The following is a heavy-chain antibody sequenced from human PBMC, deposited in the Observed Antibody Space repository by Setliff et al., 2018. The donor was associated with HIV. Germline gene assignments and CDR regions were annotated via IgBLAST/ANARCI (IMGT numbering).Heavy chain of an antibody. Sequence: SETLSLTCTVSGGSISSHYWSWNRQPPGKGLEWIGYIYYPGSTNYNPSLRSRVTISLDTSKNQFSLNLSSVTAADTAVYYCARSSGSYWMNAFDIWGQGTMVTVSS. CDR2: IYYPGST. V-gene: IGHV4-59*11. CDR1: GGSISSHY. J-gene: IGHJ3*02. CDR3: ARSSGSYWMNAFDI. D-gene: IGHD1-26*01.